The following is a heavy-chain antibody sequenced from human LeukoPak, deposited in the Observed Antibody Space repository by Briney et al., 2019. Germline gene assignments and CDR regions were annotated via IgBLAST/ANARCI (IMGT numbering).Heavy chain of an antibody. V-gene: IGHV4-59*01. CDR2: IHYSGIT. D-gene: IGHD4-17*01. Sequence: PSETLSLTCSVSGGSIRSAYWSWIRQSPGKGLEWIGYIHYSGITNYNPSLKSRVSISVDTSKNQLTLRLSSVTAADTAVYYCAADYGDYEDTSDIWGQGTLVTVCS. CDR1: GGSIRSAY. J-gene: IGHJ3*02. CDR3: AADYGDYEDTSDI.